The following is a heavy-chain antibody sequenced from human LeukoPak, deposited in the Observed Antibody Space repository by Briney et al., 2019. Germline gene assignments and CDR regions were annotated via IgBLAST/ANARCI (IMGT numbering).Heavy chain of an antibody. CDR1: GFTFSSYA. CDR2: ISGSGSGT. CDR3: ARDYGSGSYTFDY. J-gene: IGHJ4*02. V-gene: IGHV3-23*01. D-gene: IGHD3-10*01. Sequence: GGSLRLSCAASGFTFSSYAMSWVRQAPGKGLEWVSAISGSGSGTYYADSVKGRFTISRDNAKNSLYLQMNSLRAEDTAVYYCARDYGSGSYTFDYWGQGTLVTVSS.